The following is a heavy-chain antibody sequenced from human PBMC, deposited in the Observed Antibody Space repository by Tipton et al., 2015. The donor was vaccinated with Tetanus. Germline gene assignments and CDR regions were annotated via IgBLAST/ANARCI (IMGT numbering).Heavy chain of an antibody. V-gene: IGHV1-46*01. Sequence: QVQLVQSGAEVKKPGASVRLSCKASGYPFSSFYLHWVRQAPGQGLEWMGMIAPRDGGTSYAQNFQGRVTMTRDTPTSTVHLDLSSLESEDTAVYYCARETVIQNWHFDLWGRGTLVIVSS. CDR3: ARETVIQNWHFDL. CDR1: GYPFSSFY. CDR2: IAPRDGGT. J-gene: IGHJ2*01. D-gene: IGHD4-11*01.